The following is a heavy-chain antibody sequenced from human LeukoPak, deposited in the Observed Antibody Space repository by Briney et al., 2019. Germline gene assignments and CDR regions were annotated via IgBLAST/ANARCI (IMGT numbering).Heavy chain of an antibody. CDR2: INHNGNVN. J-gene: IGHJ6*02. D-gene: IGHD3-16*01. CDR1: GFTFSSYW. Sequence: GGSLRLSCAASGFTFSSYWMNWARQAPGKGLKWVASINHNGNVNYYVDSVKGRFTISRDNAKNSLYLQMSNLRAKDTAVYFCARGGGLDVWGQGTTVTVSS. V-gene: IGHV3-7*03. CDR3: ARGGGLDV.